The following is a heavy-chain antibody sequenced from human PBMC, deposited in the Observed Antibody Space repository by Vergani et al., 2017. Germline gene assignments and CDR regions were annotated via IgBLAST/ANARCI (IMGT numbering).Heavy chain of an antibody. CDR3: ARGPDIVVVPAAIYYYYGMDV. D-gene: IGHD2-2*01. CDR2: IYYSGST. J-gene: IGHJ6*02. Sequence: QVQLQESGPGLAKPSETLSLTCTVSGGSISSYYWSWIRQPPGKGLEWIGYIYYSGSTNYNPSLKSRVTISVDTSKNQFSLKLSSVTAADTAVYYCARGPDIVVVPAAIYYYYGMDVWGQGTTVTVSS. CDR1: GGSISSYY. V-gene: IGHV4-59*01.